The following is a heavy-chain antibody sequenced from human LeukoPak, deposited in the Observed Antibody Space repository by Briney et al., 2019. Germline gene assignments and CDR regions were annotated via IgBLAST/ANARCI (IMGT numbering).Heavy chain of an antibody. V-gene: IGHV3-23*01. J-gene: IGHJ4*02. D-gene: IGHD3-3*01. CDR2: ITGSGRTT. CDR1: GLTFNNYA. CDR3: AKGLLITILGSLDY. Sequence: GGSLRLSCAASGLTFNNYAMSWVRQAPGKGLEWVSGITGSGRTTYYADSVKGRFTISRDNSKNSLYLQINSLRAVDTAVYYCAKGLLITILGSLDYWGQGTLVTVSS.